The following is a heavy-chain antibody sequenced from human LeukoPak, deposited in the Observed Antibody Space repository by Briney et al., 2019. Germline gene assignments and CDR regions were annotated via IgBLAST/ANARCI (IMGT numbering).Heavy chain of an antibody. CDR3: AHILSVVATYSTFDY. CDR2: IYWDDDK. V-gene: IGHV2-5*02. J-gene: IGHJ4*02. Sequence: SGPTLVKPTQTLTLTCTFSGFSLSTSGVGVGWIRQPPGKALEWLALIYWDDDKRYSPSLKSRLTITKDTSKNQVVLTMTNMDPVNTATYYCAHILSVVATYSTFDYWGQGTLVTVSS. CDR1: GFSLSTSGVG. D-gene: IGHD5-12*01.